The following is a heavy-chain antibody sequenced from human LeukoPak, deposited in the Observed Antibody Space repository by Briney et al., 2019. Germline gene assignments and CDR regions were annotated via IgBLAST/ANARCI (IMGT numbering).Heavy chain of an antibody. CDR3: ATVGWWSLRTFDY. Sequence: NPSETLSLTCTVSGGSISSGGYYWGWIRQPPGRGLEGIEYIYHNGSTYYNPSLKSRVTIAVDRAKSRFSLKLTSVTAADTAVYYCATVGWWSLRTFDYWGQGTLVTVSS. J-gene: IGHJ4*02. V-gene: IGHV4-30-2*01. CDR2: IYHNGST. D-gene: IGHD2-15*01. CDR1: GGSISSGGYY.